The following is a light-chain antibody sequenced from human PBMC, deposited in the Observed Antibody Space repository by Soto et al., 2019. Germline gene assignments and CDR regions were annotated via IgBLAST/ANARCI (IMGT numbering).Light chain of an antibody. J-gene: IGLJ1*01. CDR3: SSYISRSPYV. CDR2: DVS. CDR1: SSDIGRYNY. V-gene: IGLV2-14*01. Sequence: QSALTQPASVSGSPGQSITISCTGTSSDIGRYNYVSWYQQYPGKAPKFMIYDVSNRPSGVSNRFSGSKSGNTASLTISGLQAEDEADYYCSSYISRSPYVFGTGTKLTVL.